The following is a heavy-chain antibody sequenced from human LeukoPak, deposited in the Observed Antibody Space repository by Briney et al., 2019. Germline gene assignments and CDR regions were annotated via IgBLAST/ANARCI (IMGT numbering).Heavy chain of an antibody. CDR2: VSPPGGGT. D-gene: IGHD7-27*01. J-gene: IGHJ4*02. CDR3: ARDLAWGAFDY. CDR1: GFTFSSYA. V-gene: IGHV3-23*01. Sequence: PGGSLRLSCAASGFTFSSYAMNWVRQAPGKGLEWLSGVSPPGGGTYYADSVKGRFTISRDDSKNTLSLQMNSLRVEDTATYYCARDLAWGAFDYWGQGTLVTVSS.